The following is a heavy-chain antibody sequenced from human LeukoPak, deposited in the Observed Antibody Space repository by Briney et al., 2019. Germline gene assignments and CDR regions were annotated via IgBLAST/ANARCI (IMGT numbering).Heavy chain of an antibody. J-gene: IGHJ4*02. CDR3: ARDLGTSAIMGY. V-gene: IGHV3-48*03. Sequence: GRSLRLSCAASGFTFDNYEMKWVRQAPGKGLEWVSYISSSGRTKHYADSVEGRFTISRDNAKNSLYLQLNSLRVEDTAVYYCARDLGTSAIMGYWGQGTLVTVSS. D-gene: IGHD7-27*01. CDR2: ISSSGRTK. CDR1: GFTFDNYE.